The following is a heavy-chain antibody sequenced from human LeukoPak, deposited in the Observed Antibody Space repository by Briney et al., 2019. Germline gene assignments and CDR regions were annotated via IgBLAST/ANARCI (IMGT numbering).Heavy chain of an antibody. CDR3: ARDLEHCRNIICSNSAY. J-gene: IGHJ4*02. CDR2: ISTYNGNT. Sequence: ASVKVSCKGSGYNFDRYGVNWVRQAPGQGLEWVGWISTYNGNTFYAQKLEGRVTMTTDTSTNTAYMDLRSLRSDDTAVYYCARDLEHCRNIICSNSAYWGQGTLVTVSS. V-gene: IGHV1-18*04. CDR1: GYNFDRYG. D-gene: IGHD2-2*01.